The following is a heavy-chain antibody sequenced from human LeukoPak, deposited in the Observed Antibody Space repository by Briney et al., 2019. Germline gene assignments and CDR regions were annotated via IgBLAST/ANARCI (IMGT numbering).Heavy chain of an antibody. J-gene: IGHJ5*02. D-gene: IGHD6-13*01. Sequence: GGSLRLSCAASGFTFGSYAMSWVRQAPGKGLEWVSAISGSGGSTYYADSVKGRFTISRDNSKNTLYLQMNSLRAEDTAVYYCAKAGYSSSWYNWFDPWGQGTLVTVSS. CDR3: AKAGYSSSWYNWFDP. V-gene: IGHV3-23*01. CDR1: GFTFGSYA. CDR2: ISGSGGST.